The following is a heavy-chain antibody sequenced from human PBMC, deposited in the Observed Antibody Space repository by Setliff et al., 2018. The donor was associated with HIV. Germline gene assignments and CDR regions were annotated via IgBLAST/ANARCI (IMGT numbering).Heavy chain of an antibody. CDR2: MHADSGGA. D-gene: IGHD3-9*01. Sequence: GASVKVSCKTSGFTFTDYHIHWARQAPGQGLEWMGRMHADSGGAKLVQKFEDRVTMTRDTSINTAYMELSRLRSDDTAVYYCARQDPLTGRFTVDYWGQGTLVTVSS. V-gene: IGHV1-2*06. CDR3: ARQDPLTGRFTVDY. J-gene: IGHJ4*02. CDR1: GFTFTDYH.